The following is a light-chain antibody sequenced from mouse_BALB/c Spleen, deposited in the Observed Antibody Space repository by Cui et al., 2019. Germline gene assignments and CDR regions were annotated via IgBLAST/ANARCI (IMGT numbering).Light chain of an antibody. V-gene: IGKV12-41*01. CDR1: GNIDNY. J-gene: IGKJ1*01. CDR2: NAK. CDR3: QHFWSTPWT. Sequence: DIQMTQSPASLSASVGETVTITCRASGNIDNYLAWYQQKQGKSPQLLVYNAKPLADGVPSRFSGSGSGTQYSLKINSLQPEDFGSYYCQHFWSTPWTFGGGTKLEIK.